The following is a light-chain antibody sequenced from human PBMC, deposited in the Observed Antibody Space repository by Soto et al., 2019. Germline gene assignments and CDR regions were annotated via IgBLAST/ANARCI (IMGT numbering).Light chain of an antibody. J-gene: IGKJ4*01. CDR2: AAS. V-gene: IGKV1-39*01. CDR3: QHSHSAPLT. CDR1: QSISSH. Sequence: IQMTQSPSSLSASVGDRVTITCRASQSISSHLNWYQQKPGKAPKLLICAASTLLSGVPSRFSGSGSGTDFTLTISSLQPEDFATYSCQHSHSAPLTFGGGTKVEIK.